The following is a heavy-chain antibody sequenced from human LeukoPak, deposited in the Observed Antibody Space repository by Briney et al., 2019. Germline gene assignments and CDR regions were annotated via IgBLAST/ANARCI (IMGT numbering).Heavy chain of an antibody. Sequence: PSETLSLTCTVSGGSLTTHYWAWIRHPPGKGLEWIGFVSKTGDTNYNPSLKSRVTISRDTSTNTFSLNLRSLTAADTAVYFCARRGAPSKFYYFDSWGQGTLITVSS. D-gene: IGHD1-26*01. V-gene: IGHV4-59*08. CDR1: GGSLTTHY. CDR2: VSKTGDT. J-gene: IGHJ4*02. CDR3: ARRGAPSKFYYFDS.